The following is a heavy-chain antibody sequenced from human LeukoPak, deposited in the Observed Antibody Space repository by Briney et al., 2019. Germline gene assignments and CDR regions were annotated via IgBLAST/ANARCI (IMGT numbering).Heavy chain of an antibody. CDR2: IEYDGGKK. CDR3: ARDLNWELDGGHSY. Sequence: GGSLRLSCAASGFTFNKFGIHWVRQAPGKGLEWVAFIEYDGGKKFYADSVKGRFTISRDNSKNALYLQMNSLRAEDTAVYYCARDLNWELDGGHSYWGQGTLVTVSS. CDR1: GFTFNKFG. V-gene: IGHV3-30*12. D-gene: IGHD1-26*01. J-gene: IGHJ4*02.